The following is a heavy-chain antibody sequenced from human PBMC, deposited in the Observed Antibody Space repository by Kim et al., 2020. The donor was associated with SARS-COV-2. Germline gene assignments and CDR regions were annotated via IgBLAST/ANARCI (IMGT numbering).Heavy chain of an antibody. V-gene: IGHV3-30*04. CDR1: GFTFSSYA. Sequence: GGSLRLSCAASGFTFSSYAMHWVRQAPGKGLEWVAVISYDGSNKYYADSVKGRFTISRDNSKNTLYLQMNSLRAEDTAVYYCARGLRIAARPGTPADYWG. CDR3: ARGLRIAARPGTPADY. CDR2: ISYDGSNK. D-gene: IGHD6-6*01. J-gene: IGHJ4*01.